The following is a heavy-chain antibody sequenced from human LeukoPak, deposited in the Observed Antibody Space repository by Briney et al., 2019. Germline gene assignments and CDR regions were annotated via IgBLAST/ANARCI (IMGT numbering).Heavy chain of an antibody. V-gene: IGHV3-30*02. CDR3: AKGGYHGNAPGY. J-gene: IGHJ4*02. D-gene: IGHD4-23*01. Sequence: GGSLRLSCAASGFTFSSYSMNWVRQAPGKGLEWVAFIRYDGSNKYYADSVKGRFTISRDNSKNTLYLQMNSLRAEDTAVYYCAKGGYHGNAPGYWGQGTLVTVSS. CDR2: IRYDGSNK. CDR1: GFTFSSYS.